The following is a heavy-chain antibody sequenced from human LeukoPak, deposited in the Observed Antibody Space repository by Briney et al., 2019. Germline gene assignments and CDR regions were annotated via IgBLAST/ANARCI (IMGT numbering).Heavy chain of an antibody. Sequence: ASVKVSCKASGYTFNGYYMYWVRRAPGQGLEWMGWINPNSGGTNYAQKFQGRVTMTRDTSINTAYMELSRLRSDDTAVYYCARGAIYGDYVYSDYWGQGTLVTVSS. V-gene: IGHV1-2*02. J-gene: IGHJ4*02. CDR3: ARGAIYGDYVYSDY. CDR1: GYTFNGYY. D-gene: IGHD4-17*01. CDR2: INPNSGGT.